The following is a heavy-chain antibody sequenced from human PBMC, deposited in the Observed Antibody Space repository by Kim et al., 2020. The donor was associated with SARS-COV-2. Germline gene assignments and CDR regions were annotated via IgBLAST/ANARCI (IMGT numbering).Heavy chain of an antibody. CDR2: INHSGST. Sequence: SETLSLTCAVYGGSFSGYYWSWIRQPPGKGLEWIGEINHSGSTNYNPSLKRRVTISVDTSKNQFSLKLSSVTDADTAVYYCATSQGVGWQQLETDYYYY. CDR3: ATSQGVGWQQLETDYYYY. D-gene: IGHD6-13*01. CDR1: GGSFSGYY. J-gene: IGHJ6*01. V-gene: IGHV4-34*01.